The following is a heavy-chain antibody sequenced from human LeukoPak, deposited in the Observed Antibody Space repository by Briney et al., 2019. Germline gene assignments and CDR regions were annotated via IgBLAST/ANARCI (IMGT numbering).Heavy chain of an antibody. CDR3: AKENLWFGELLSSSNSHLDY. Sequence: GGSLRLSCAASGFTFSSYAMNWVRQAPGKGLEWVSAISGSGGSTYYADSVKGRFTISRDNSKNTLYLQMNSLRAEDTAVYYCAKENLWFGELLSSSNSHLDYWGQGTLVTVSS. D-gene: IGHD3-10*01. V-gene: IGHV3-23*01. CDR2: ISGSGGST. J-gene: IGHJ4*02. CDR1: GFTFSSYA.